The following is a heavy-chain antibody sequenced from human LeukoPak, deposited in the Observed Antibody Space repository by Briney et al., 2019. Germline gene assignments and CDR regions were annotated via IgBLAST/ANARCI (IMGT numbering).Heavy chain of an antibody. CDR3: ARDYDQLLYFRSYYYYMDV. D-gene: IGHD2-2*02. CDR2: IYTSGST. V-gene: IGHV4-4*07. J-gene: IGHJ6*03. Sequence: SETLSLTCTVSGGSISSYYWSWIRQPAGKGLEWIGRIYTSGSTNYNPSLESRVTMSVDTSKNQFSLKLSSVTAADTAVYYCARDYDQLLYFRSYYYYMDVWGKGTTVTVSS. CDR1: GGSISSYY.